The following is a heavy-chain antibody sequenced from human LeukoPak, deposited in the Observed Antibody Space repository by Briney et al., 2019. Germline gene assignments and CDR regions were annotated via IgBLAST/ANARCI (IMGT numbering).Heavy chain of an antibody. J-gene: IGHJ4*02. D-gene: IGHD5-18*01. CDR1: GFTFSSYW. Sequence: PGGSLRLSCAASGFTFSSYWMSWVRQAPGKGLEWVSAISGSGGSTYYADSVKGRFTISRDNSKNTLYLQMNSLRAEDTAVYYCAKALDTAMVRSPLDYWDQGTLVTVSS. CDR2: ISGSGGST. CDR3: AKALDTAMVRSPLDY. V-gene: IGHV3-23*01.